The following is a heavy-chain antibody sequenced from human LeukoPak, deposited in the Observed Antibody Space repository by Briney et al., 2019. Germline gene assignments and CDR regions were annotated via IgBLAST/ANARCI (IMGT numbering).Heavy chain of an antibody. CDR3: AREPIAVAGTGYYYYYGMDV. CDR1: GYTFSSYG. Sequence: SVKVSCKASGYTFSSYGITWVRQAPGQGLEWMGGIIPIFGTANYAQKFQGRVTITADESTSTAYMELSSLRSEDTAVYYCAREPIAVAGTGYYYYYGMDVWGQGTTVTVSS. D-gene: IGHD6-19*01. J-gene: IGHJ6*02. CDR2: IIPIFGTA. V-gene: IGHV1-69*13.